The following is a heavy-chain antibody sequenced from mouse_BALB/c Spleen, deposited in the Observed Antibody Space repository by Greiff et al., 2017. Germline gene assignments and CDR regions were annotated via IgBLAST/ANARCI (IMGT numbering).Heavy chain of an antibody. CDR2: ILPGSGST. CDR1: GYTFSSYW. D-gene: IGHD2-10*01. J-gene: IGHJ2*01. CDR3: ARGLPRDYFDY. V-gene: IGHV1-9*01. Sequence: VQLQQSGAELMKPGASVKISCKATGYTFSSYWIEWVKRRPGHGLEWIGEILPGSGSTNYNEKFKGKATFTADTSSNTAYMQLSSLTSEDSAVYYCARGLPRDYFDYWGQGTTLTVSS.